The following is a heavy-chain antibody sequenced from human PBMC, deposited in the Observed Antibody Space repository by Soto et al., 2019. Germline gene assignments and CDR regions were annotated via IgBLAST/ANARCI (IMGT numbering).Heavy chain of an antibody. CDR3: ARTYYDFWSGYSAPDY. J-gene: IGHJ4*02. CDR2: ISYDGSNK. V-gene: IGHV3-30-3*01. D-gene: IGHD3-3*01. Sequence: PGGSLRLSCAASGFTFSSYAMHWVRQAPGKGLEWVAVISYDGSNKYYADSVKGRFTISRDNSKNTLYLQMNSLRAEDTAVYYCARTYYDFWSGYSAPDYWGQGTLVTVSS. CDR1: GFTFSSYA.